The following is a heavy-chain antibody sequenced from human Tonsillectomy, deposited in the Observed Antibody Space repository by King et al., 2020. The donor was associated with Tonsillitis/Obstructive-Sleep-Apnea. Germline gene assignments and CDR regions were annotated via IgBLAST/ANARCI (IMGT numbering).Heavy chain of an antibody. CDR2: ISSSSSYI. CDR3: ARDQGDYGGPSPV. CDR1: GFTFSSYS. Sequence: QLVQSGGGLVKPGGSLRLSCAASGFTFSSYSMNWVRQAPGKGLEWVSSISSSSSYIYYADSVKGRFTISRDNAKNSLYLQMNSLRAEDTAVYYCARDQGDYGGPSPVWGQGTPVTVSS. J-gene: IGHJ6*02. V-gene: IGHV3-21*01. D-gene: IGHD4-23*01.